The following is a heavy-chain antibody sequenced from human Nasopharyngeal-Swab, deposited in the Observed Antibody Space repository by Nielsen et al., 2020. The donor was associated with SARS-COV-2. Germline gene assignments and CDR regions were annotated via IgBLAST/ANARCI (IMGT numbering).Heavy chain of an antibody. D-gene: IGHD3-10*01. Sequence: GGSLRLSCAASGFTFSSFGMHWVRQAPGKGLEWVAFIAHDASNEYYGDSVKGRFSISRDSSKNTLYLQMNSLRAEDTAVYFCARDPYGSGNYGAYWGQGTLVTVSA. CDR2: IAHDASNE. CDR3: ARDPYGSGNYGAY. CDR1: GFTFSSFG. V-gene: IGHV3-30*03. J-gene: IGHJ4*02.